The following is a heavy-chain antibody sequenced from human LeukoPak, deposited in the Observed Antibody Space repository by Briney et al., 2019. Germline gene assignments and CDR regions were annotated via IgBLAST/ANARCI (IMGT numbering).Heavy chain of an antibody. CDR3: ARDLDYGGSHFDY. J-gene: IGHJ4*02. CDR2: IYYSGST. D-gene: IGHD4-23*01. CDR1: GGSISSGDYY. Sequence: PSQTLSLTCTVSGGSISSGDYYWSWIRQPPGKGLEWIGYIYYSGSTYYNPSLKSRVTISVDTSKNQFSLKLSSVTAANTAVYYCARDLDYGGSHFDYRGQGTLVTVSS. V-gene: IGHV4-30-4*01.